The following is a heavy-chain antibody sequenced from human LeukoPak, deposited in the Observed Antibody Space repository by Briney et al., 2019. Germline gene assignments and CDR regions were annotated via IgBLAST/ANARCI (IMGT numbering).Heavy chain of an antibody. J-gene: IGHJ5*02. CDR2: IYTSGST. Sequence: PSETLSLTCTVSGGSISSYYWSWIRQPAGKGLEWIGRIYTSGSTNYNPSLKSRVTMSVDTSKNQFSLKLSSVTAADTAVYYCARDREMAITTRTGWFDPWGQGTLVTVSS. CDR3: ARDREMAITTRTGWFDP. D-gene: IGHD5-24*01. CDR1: GGSISSYY. V-gene: IGHV4-4*07.